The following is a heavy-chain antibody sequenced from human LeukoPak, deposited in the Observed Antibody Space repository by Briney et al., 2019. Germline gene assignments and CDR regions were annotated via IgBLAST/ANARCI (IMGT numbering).Heavy chain of an antibody. Sequence: SETLSLTCTVSGGSISSGGYYWSWIRQHPGKGLEWIGYIYYSGSTYYNPSLKSRVTISVDTSKNQFSLKLSSVTAADTAVYYCARSDGSGYRFDYWGQGTLVTVSS. J-gene: IGHJ4*02. CDR1: GGSISSGGYY. CDR2: IYYSGST. V-gene: IGHV4-31*03. CDR3: ARSDGSGYRFDY. D-gene: IGHD3-22*01.